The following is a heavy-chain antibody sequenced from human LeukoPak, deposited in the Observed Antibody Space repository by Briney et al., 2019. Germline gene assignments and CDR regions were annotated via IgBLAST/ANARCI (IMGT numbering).Heavy chain of an antibody. CDR2: IYYSGST. CDR3: ARGDVSGYCGGDCYSARFDP. Sequence: PSETLSLTCTVSGGSISSHYWSWIRQPPGKGLEWIGYIYYSGSTNYNPSLKSRVTISVDTSKNQFSLKLSSATAADTAVYYCARGDVSGYCGGDCYSARFDPWGQGTLVTVSS. D-gene: IGHD2-21*02. CDR1: GGSISSHY. J-gene: IGHJ5*02. V-gene: IGHV4-59*11.